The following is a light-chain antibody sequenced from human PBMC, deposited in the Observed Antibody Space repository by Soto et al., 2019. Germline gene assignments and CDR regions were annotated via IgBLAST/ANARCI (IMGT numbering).Light chain of an antibody. CDR3: QSYDSSLSGLV. CDR2: GHS. J-gene: IGLJ2*01. V-gene: IGLV1-40*01. Sequence: QSVLTQPPSVSGAPGQRVTISCTGSSSNIGAGYDVHWYQQLPGTAPKLLIYGHSNRPSGVPDRFSGSKSGTSASLAITGLQAEDEADYYCQSYDSSLSGLVFGGGTKVTVL. CDR1: SSNIGAGYD.